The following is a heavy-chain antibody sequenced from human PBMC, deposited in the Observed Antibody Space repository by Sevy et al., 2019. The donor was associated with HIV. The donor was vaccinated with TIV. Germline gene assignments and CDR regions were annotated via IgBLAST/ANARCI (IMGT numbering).Heavy chain of an antibody. CDR3: ARVGDTSGYDDYYFDY. CDR2: IYYSGST. Sequence: SENLSLTCTVSGGSISSYNWSWIRQPPGKGLEWIGYIYYSGSTNYNPSLKSRLTISLGTFKNQFSLKLSSVTAADTAVYYCARVGDTSGYDDYYFDYWGQGTLVTVSS. V-gene: IGHV4-59*01. CDR1: GGSISSYN. J-gene: IGHJ4*02. D-gene: IGHD3-22*01.